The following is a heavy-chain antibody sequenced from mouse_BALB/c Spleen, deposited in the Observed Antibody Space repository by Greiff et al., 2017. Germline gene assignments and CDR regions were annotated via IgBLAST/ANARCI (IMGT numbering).Heavy chain of an antibody. V-gene: IGHV2-6-7*01. D-gene: IGHD1-1*01. CDR1: GFSLTGYG. J-gene: IGHJ1*01. CDR2: IWGDGST. CDR3: ARSPYYGSSYWYFDV. Sequence: VQGVESGPGLVAPSQSLSITCTVSGFSLTGYGVNWVRQPPGKGLEWLGMIWGDGSTDYNSALKSRLSISKDNSKSQVFLKMNSLQTDDTARYYCARSPYYGSSYWYFDVWGAGTTVTVSS.